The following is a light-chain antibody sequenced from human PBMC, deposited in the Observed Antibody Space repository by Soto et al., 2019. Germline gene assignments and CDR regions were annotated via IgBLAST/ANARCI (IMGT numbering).Light chain of an antibody. CDR1: SSDVGGYNY. J-gene: IGLJ2*01. CDR3: GSYAGSYPVV. Sequence: QSALTQPRSVSGSPGQSVTISCTGTSSDVGGYNYVSWYQQHPGKAPKLMIYDVSKRPSGVPDRFSGSKSGNTASLTSSGLQAEDEADYYCGSYAGSYPVVFGGGTKLTVL. V-gene: IGLV2-11*01. CDR2: DVS.